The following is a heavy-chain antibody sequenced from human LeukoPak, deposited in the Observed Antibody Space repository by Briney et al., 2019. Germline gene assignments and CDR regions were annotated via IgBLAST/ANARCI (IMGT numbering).Heavy chain of an antibody. CDR3: AKGLYCSGGSCYSPFDY. J-gene: IGHJ4*02. CDR1: GFTFSSYA. V-gene: IGHV3-23*01. CDR2: ISGSGGST. D-gene: IGHD2-15*01. Sequence: PGGSLRLSCAASGFTFSSYAMSWVRQAPGKGLEWVSAISGSGGSTYYADSVKGRFTISRDNSKNTLYLQMNSLRAEDTAVYYCAKGLYCSGGSCYSPFDYWGQGTLVTVSS.